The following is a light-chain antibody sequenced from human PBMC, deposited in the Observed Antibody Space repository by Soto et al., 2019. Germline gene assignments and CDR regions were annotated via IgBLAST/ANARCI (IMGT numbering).Light chain of an antibody. Sequence: QSALTQPASVSGSPGQSITISCTGTSSDVGGYNYASWYQQHPGKAPKLMIYEVTNRPSGVSYRFSGSKSGNTASLTISGLQAEDEADYYCTSYTGSSTLLLFGGGTKLTVL. CDR1: SSDVGGYNY. J-gene: IGLJ2*01. CDR3: TSYTGSSTLLL. V-gene: IGLV2-14*01. CDR2: EVT.